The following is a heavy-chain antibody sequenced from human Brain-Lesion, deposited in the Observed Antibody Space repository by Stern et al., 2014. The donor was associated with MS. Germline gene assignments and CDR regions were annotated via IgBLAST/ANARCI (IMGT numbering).Heavy chain of an antibody. CDR1: GGSISRSTYY. CDR3: ARLTGIIDS. D-gene: IGHD5-24*01. J-gene: IGHJ4*02. Sequence: VQLVESGPGLVKPSETLSLTCTVSGGSISRSTYYWGWIRQPPGKGLEWIGNIYYSGTTYYDPSLKRRVTISVHAATNQFSLNLNSVTAADTAVYYCARLTGIIDSWGQGTLVAVSS. V-gene: IGHV4-39*01. CDR2: IYYSGTT.